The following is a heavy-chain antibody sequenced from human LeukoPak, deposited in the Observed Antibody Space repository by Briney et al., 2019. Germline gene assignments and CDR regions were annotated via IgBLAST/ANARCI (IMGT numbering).Heavy chain of an antibody. CDR1: GFTFNTYG. CDR3: AKDTASSWWYFDL. J-gene: IGHJ2*01. D-gene: IGHD5-18*01. V-gene: IGHV3-23*01. CDR2: ISGSGGAT. Sequence: GGSLRLSCAASGFTFNTYGMSWVRQAPGKGLEWVSGISGSGGATYYADSVKGWFTISRDNSKNTLYLQMNSLRAEDTAVYYCAKDTASSWWYFDLWGRGTLVTVSS.